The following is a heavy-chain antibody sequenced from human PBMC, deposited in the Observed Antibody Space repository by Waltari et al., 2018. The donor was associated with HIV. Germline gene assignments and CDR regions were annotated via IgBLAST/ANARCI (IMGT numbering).Heavy chain of an antibody. V-gene: IGHV3-66*02. J-gene: IGHJ4*02. CDR2: IYSGGRT. CDR3: ARDWAAAAEN. CDR1: GFTVSSNS. Sequence: EVQLVESGGGLVQPGGSLRLSCAASGFTVSSNSMSWVRQAPGKGLEWVSVIYSGGRTYYADSVKGRFTISRDNSKNTLYLQMNSLRAEDTAVYYCARDWAAAAENWGQGTLVTVSS. D-gene: IGHD6-13*01.